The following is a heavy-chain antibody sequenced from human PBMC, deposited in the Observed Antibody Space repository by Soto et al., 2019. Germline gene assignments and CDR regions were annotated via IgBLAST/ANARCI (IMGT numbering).Heavy chain of an antibody. V-gene: IGHV3-30-3*01. CDR1: GFTFSSYA. J-gene: IGHJ4*02. D-gene: IGHD3-22*01. CDR3: ARDRRYYDSSGRFDY. CDR2: ISYDGSNK. Sequence: QVQLVESGGGVVQPGRSLRLSCAASGFTFSSYAMHWVRQAPGKGLEWVAVISYDGSNKYYADSVKGRFTISRDNSKNTRYLQMNTLRAEDTAVYYCARDRRYYDSSGRFDYWGQGTLVTVSS.